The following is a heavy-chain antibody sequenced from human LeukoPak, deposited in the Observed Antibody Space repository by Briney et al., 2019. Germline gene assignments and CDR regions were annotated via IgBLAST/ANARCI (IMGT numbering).Heavy chain of an antibody. J-gene: IGHJ4*02. Sequence: GGSLRLSCAASGFTFSSYGMHWVRQAPGKGLEWVAVISYDGSNKYSADSVKGRFTISRDNSKNTLYLQMNSLRAEDTAVYYCARADTVMARDYFDYWGQGTLVTVSS. CDR1: GFTFSSYG. CDR3: ARADTVMARDYFDY. V-gene: IGHV3-30*19. CDR2: ISYDGSNK. D-gene: IGHD5-18*01.